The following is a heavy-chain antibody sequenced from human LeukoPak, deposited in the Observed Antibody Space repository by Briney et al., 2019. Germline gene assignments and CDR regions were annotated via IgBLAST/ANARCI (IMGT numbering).Heavy chain of an antibody. J-gene: IGHJ4*02. CDR1: GFTFSSYA. CDR2: ISVSDDST. Sequence: GGSLRLSCAASGFTFSSYAMSWVRQAPGKGLEWVSAISVSDDSTYYADSVKGRFTISRDNSKNTLYLQMNSLRAEDTAVYYCAKEWRDSYYFDYWGQGTLVTVSS. V-gene: IGHV3-23*01. D-gene: IGHD2-21*02. CDR3: AKEWRDSYYFDY.